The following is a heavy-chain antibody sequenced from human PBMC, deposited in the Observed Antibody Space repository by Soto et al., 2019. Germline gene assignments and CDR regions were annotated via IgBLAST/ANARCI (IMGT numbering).Heavy chain of an antibody. CDR3: ASADSSGWYFTY. Sequence: LETLSLTCAVYGGSFSGYYWSWIRQPPGKGLEWIGEINHSGSTNYNPSLKSRVTISVDTSKNQFSLKLSSVTAADTAVYYCASADSSGWYFTYWGQGTLVTVSS. J-gene: IGHJ4*02. CDR1: GGSFSGYY. CDR2: INHSGST. V-gene: IGHV4-34*01. D-gene: IGHD6-19*01.